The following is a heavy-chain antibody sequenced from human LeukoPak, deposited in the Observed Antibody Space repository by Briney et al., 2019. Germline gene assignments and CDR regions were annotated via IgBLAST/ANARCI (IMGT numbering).Heavy chain of an antibody. J-gene: IGHJ3*02. CDR3: ARWYYYDSSGHEDAFDI. V-gene: IGHV5-51*01. Sequence: GGSLQISCKGSGYNFTSYWIGWVRPVPGKGLEWMGIIYPGDSDTRYSPSFQGQVTISADKSITTAYLQWSSLKASDTAMYYCARWYYYDSSGHEDAFDIWGQGTMVTVSS. CDR1: GYNFTSYW. CDR2: IYPGDSDT. D-gene: IGHD3-22*01.